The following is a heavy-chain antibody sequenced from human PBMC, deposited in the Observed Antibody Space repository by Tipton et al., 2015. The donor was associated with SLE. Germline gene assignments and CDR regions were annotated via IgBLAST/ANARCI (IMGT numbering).Heavy chain of an antibody. CDR1: GGSVSSGSYY. D-gene: IGHD6-19*01. CDR2: IYSSGST. J-gene: IGHJ4*02. V-gene: IGHV4-61*01. CDR3: ASGGYSSVTDY. Sequence: TLSLTCTVSGGSVSSGSYYWSWIRQPPGKGLEWIGYIYSSGSTKYNPSLKGRVTISADTSKNQFSLKLSSVTAADTAVYYCASGGYSSVTDYWGQGTLVTVSS.